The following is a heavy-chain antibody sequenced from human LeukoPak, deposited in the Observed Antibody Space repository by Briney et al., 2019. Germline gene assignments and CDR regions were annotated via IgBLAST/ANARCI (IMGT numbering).Heavy chain of an antibody. CDR1: GFTFSSYW. Sequence: GGPLRLSCAASGFTFSSYWMSWVRQAPGKGLEWVANIKQDGSEKYYVDSVKGRFTISRDNAKNSLYLQMNSLRAEDTAVYYCASGSYPDYFDYWGQGTLVTVSS. CDR2: IKQDGSEK. J-gene: IGHJ4*02. V-gene: IGHV3-7*01. D-gene: IGHD1-26*01. CDR3: ASGSYPDYFDY.